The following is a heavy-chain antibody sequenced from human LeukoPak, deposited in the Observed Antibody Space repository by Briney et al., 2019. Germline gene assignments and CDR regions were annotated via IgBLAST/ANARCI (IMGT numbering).Heavy chain of an antibody. CDR2: ISSSGDTI. Sequence: GGSLRLSCAASGLPFSDYYMSWIRQAPGKGLEWVSYISSSGDTIYYADSVKGRFTISRDNAKNSVHLQMNSLRAEDTAVYYCARVVHYGSGPAVGWGQGTLVTVSS. CDR1: GLPFSDYY. D-gene: IGHD3-10*01. CDR3: ARVVHYGSGPAVG. V-gene: IGHV3-11*01. J-gene: IGHJ4*02.